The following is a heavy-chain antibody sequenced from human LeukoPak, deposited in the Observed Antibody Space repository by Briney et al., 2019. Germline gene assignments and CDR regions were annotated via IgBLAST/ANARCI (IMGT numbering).Heavy chain of an antibody. J-gene: IGHJ6*03. CDR2: IYYSGST. CDR1: GGSISSSSYY. D-gene: IGHD3-22*01. V-gene: IGHV4-39*07. Sequence: SETLSLTCTVSGGSISSSSYYWGWIRQPPGKGLEWIGSIYYSGSTNYNPSLKSRATISVDTSKNQFSLKLSSVTAADTAVYYCARVQGDYYDSSGYYYYMDVWGKGTTVTVSS. CDR3: ARVQGDYYDSSGYYYYMDV.